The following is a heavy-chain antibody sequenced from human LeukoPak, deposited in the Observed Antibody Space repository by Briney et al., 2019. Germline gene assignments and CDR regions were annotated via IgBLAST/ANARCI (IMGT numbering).Heavy chain of an antibody. V-gene: IGHV1-2*06. CDR2: INPNSGGT. Sequence: ASVKVSCKASGYTFTGYYMHWVRQAPGQGLEWMGRINPNSGGTNYAQKFQGGVTMTRDTSISTAYMELSRLRSDDAAVYYCARDEDGYNWNYWGQGTLVTVSS. CDR3: ARDEDGYNWNY. D-gene: IGHD5-24*01. CDR1: GYTFTGYY. J-gene: IGHJ4*02.